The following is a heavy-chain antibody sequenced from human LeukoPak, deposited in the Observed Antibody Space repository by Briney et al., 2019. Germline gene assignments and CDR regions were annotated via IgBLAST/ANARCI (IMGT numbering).Heavy chain of an antibody. CDR1: GDSVSSNSAA. CDR2: TYYRSRWYT. D-gene: IGHD2-15*01. J-gene: IGHJ6*02. Sequence: SQTLSLTCAISGDSVSSNSAAWSWIRQSPSRGLEWLGRTYYRSRWYTDYAAVVKSRITINPDTSKNQFSLQLNSVTPEDTAVYYCARGYCSGGSCYGLDVWGQGTTVTVSS. CDR3: ARGYCSGGSCYGLDV. V-gene: IGHV6-1*01.